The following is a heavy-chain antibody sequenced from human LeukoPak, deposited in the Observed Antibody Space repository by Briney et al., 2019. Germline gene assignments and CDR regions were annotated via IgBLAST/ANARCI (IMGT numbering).Heavy chain of an antibody. Sequence: PSGTLSLTCGVSGGSISTTNWWTWVRQPPGEGLEWIGEVHLSGRTHYNPSLESRVTMSVDMSENHISLRLTSVTAADTAVYYCAGRPAGYWGQGTLVTVSS. CDR1: GGSISTTNW. CDR2: VHLSGRT. V-gene: IGHV4-4*02. J-gene: IGHJ4*02. CDR3: AGRPAGY.